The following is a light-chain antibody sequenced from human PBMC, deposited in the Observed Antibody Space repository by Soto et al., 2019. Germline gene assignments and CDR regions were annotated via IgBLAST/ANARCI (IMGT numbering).Light chain of an antibody. CDR2: EAS. V-gene: IGKV3-11*01. Sequence: DILLTQSPSTLPLSLGDRATLSCRASQSVSNSLAWYQHKPGQAPRILIYEASNRAAGVPARFSGSGSGTDFTLTISSLEPEDFATYYCQQHGQWPITLGQGTRLDIK. CDR1: QSVSNS. CDR3: QQHGQWPIT. J-gene: IGKJ5*01.